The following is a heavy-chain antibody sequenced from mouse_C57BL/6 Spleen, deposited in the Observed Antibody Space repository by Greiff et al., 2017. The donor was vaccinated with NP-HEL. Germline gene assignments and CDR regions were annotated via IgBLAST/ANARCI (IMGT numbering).Heavy chain of an antibody. CDR3: AREVTTGYFDY. V-gene: IGHV1-52*01. CDR1: GYTFTSYW. D-gene: IGHD1-1*01. J-gene: IGHJ2*01. CDR2: IDPSDSET. Sequence: QVQLQQPGAELVRPGSSVKLSCKASGYTFTSYWMHWVKQRPIQGLEWIGNIDPSDSETHYNQKFKDKATLTVDKSSSTAYMQLSSLTSEDSAVYYCAREVTTGYFDYWGQGTTLTVSS.